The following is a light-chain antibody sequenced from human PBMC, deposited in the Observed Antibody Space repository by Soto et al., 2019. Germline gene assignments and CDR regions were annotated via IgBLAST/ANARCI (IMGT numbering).Light chain of an antibody. V-gene: IGLV1-40*01. CDR3: QSYDNRLSGYV. CDR1: SSNIGSGYD. Sequence: QSVLTQPPSVSGAPGQRVTISCTGGSSNIGSGYDVHWYQQLPGTAPKLLIYVNTNRPSGVPDRFSASTSATSASLAITGLQAEDEGDYYCQSYDNRLSGYVFGTGTKVTVL. CDR2: VNT. J-gene: IGLJ1*01.